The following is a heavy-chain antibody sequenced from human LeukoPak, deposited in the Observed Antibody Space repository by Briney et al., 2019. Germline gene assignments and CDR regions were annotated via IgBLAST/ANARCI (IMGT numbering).Heavy chain of an antibody. Sequence: SVKVSCKAPGGSFNSYILSWVRQAPGQGLEWMGRITPLLDKADYAQKFQGRIAITADSSTSTAYMELSSLRSDDTAVYYCARDRVAISVAGFDSWGQGTLVIVSS. CDR1: GGSFNSYI. J-gene: IGHJ5*01. V-gene: IGHV1-69*08. CDR3: ARDRVAISVAGFDS. D-gene: IGHD6-19*01. CDR2: ITPLLDKA.